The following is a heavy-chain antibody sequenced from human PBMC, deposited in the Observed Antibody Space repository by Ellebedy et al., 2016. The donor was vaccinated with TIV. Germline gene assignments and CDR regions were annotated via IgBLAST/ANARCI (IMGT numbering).Heavy chain of an antibody. CDR3: ARGGRDQWLIDY. V-gene: IGHV3-74*01. Sequence: GESLKISCAASGFTFSNYWIHWVRQAPGKGLVWLSRINRAGSSANYADSVKGRFSISRDNYKNTLYVQMNSLRAEDTAVYYCARGGRDQWLIDYWGQGTLVTVSS. CDR1: GFTFSNYW. CDR2: INRAGSSA. D-gene: IGHD6-19*01. J-gene: IGHJ4*02.